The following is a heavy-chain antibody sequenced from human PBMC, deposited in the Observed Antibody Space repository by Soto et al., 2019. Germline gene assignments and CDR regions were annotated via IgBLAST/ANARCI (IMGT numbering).Heavy chain of an antibody. V-gene: IGHV3-15*01. CDR2: IKSKTDGGTA. Sequence: GGSLRLSCVASGLNLSHSWMTWVLQAAGKGLEWVGRIKSKTDGGTADYAAPVKGRATISRDDSKNTVYLQMNSLKTEDTAVYYCTTGIYYDILTGYHNVAYWGQGALVTVSS. D-gene: IGHD3-9*01. J-gene: IGHJ4*02. CDR3: TTGIYYDILTGYHNVAY. CDR1: GLNLSHSW.